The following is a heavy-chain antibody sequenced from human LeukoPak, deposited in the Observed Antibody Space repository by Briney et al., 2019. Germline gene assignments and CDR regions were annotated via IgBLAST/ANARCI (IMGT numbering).Heavy chain of an antibody. J-gene: IGHJ4*02. Sequence: GGSLRLSCAASGFTFSSYGMHWVRQAPGKGLEWVAVIWYDGSNKYYADSVTGRFTISRDNSKNTRYLQMNSLRAEDTAVYYCARVYSYYAFDYWGQGTLVTVSS. V-gene: IGHV3-33*01. D-gene: IGHD5-18*01. CDR3: ARVYSYYAFDY. CDR1: GFTFSSYG. CDR2: IWYDGSNK.